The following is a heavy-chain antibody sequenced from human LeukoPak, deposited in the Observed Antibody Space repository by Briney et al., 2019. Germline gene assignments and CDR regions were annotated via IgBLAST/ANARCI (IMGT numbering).Heavy chain of an antibody. CDR3: ARHDDVAAAGQFDY. D-gene: IGHD6-13*01. J-gene: IGHJ4*02. CDR2: IYPGDSDT. CDR1: GYRFTNYW. V-gene: IGHV5-51*01. Sequence: GESLKISCKGSGYRFTNYWIGWVRQMPGKGLEWMGIIYPGDSDTRYSPSFQGQVTISADKSISTAYLQWSSLKASDTAMYYCARHDDVAAAGQFDYWGQGTLVTVSS.